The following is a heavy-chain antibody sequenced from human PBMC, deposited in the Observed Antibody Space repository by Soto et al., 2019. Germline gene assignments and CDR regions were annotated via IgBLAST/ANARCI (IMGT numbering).Heavy chain of an antibody. CDR2: ISDDASDK. J-gene: IGHJ4*02. Sequence: QVQLVESGGGVVQPGRSLRLSCAASGFTFSSSGMHWVRRAPGKGLEWVAVISDDASDKYYADSVKGRFTISRDNSKNTLYLQMNSLRAEDTAVYYCAKWAPYYDFWSGYSDYWGQGTLVTVSS. CDR3: AKWAPYYDFWSGYSDY. V-gene: IGHV3-30*18. CDR1: GFTFSSSG. D-gene: IGHD3-3*01.